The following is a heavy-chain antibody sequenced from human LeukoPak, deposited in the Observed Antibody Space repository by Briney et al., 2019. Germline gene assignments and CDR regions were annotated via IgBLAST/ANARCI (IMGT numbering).Heavy chain of an antibody. V-gene: IGHV4-34*01. CDR2: INHSGST. Sequence: SETLSLTCAVYGGSFSGYYWSWIRQPPGKGLEWIGEINHSGSTNYNPSLKSRVTISVDTSKNQFSLKLSSVTAADTAVYYCARARLPFGSGSRRFYFDYWGQGTLVTVSS. J-gene: IGHJ4*02. CDR3: ARARLPFGSGSRRFYFDY. D-gene: IGHD3-3*01. CDR1: GGSFSGYY.